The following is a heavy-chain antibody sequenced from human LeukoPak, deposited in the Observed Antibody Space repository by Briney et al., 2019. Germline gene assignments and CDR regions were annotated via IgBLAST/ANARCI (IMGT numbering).Heavy chain of an antibody. V-gene: IGHV3-48*01. CDR2: ISSSSSTI. CDR3: AKDRSRITMVRGPTFDP. D-gene: IGHD3-10*01. J-gene: IGHJ5*02. CDR1: GFTSSSYS. Sequence: GGSLRLSCAASGFTSSSYSMNWVRQAPGKGLEWVSYISSSSSTIYYADSVKGRFTISRDNAKNSLYLQMNSLRAEDTAVYYCAKDRSRITMVRGPTFDPWGQGTLVTVSS.